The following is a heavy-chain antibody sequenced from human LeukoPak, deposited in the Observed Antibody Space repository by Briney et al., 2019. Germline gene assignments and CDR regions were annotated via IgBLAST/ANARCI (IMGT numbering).Heavy chain of an antibody. CDR1: GYTLTELS. CDR2: IWYDGSQK. D-gene: IGHD3-9*01. V-gene: IGHV3-33*01. J-gene: IGHJ4*02. Sequence: SGYTLTELSMHWVREAPGQGLEWVAVIWYDGSQKYYADSVKGRFSISRDNSKNTLYLQMNSLRVEDTAVYYCAYFDLDYWGQGTLVTVSS. CDR3: AYFDLDY.